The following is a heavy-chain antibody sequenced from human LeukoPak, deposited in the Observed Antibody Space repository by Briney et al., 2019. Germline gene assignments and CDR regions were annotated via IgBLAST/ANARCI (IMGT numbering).Heavy chain of an antibody. Sequence: PSQTLSLTCTVSGGSISSGSYYWSWIRQPAGKGLEWIGRIYTSGSTNYNPSIKSRVTISVATSKNQFSLKLSSVTAADTAVYYCARDRGGDFWSGYFDAFDIWGQGTMVTVSS. J-gene: IGHJ3*02. CDR1: GGSISSGSYY. CDR2: IYTSGST. V-gene: IGHV4-61*02. CDR3: ARDRGGDFWSGYFDAFDI. D-gene: IGHD3-3*01.